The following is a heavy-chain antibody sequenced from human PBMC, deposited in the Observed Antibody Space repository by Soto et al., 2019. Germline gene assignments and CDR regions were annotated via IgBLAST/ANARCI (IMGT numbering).Heavy chain of an antibody. CDR1: GYTFTIYC. Sequence: ASVKVSCKASGYTFTIYCISWVRQAPGQGLEWMGWISAYNGNTNYAQKLQGRVTMTTDTSTSTAYMELRSLRSDDTAVYYCARVVGDYGIKGAFEIWGQGTMVSVSS. CDR2: ISAYNGNT. CDR3: ARVVGDYGIKGAFEI. D-gene: IGHD4-17*01. J-gene: IGHJ3*02. V-gene: IGHV1-18*01.